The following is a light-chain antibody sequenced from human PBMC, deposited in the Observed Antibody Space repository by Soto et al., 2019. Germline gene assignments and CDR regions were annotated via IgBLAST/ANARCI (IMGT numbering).Light chain of an antibody. CDR1: QGISSY. V-gene: IGKV1-8*01. Sequence: AIRMTQSPSSFSASTGDRVTITCRASQGISSYLAWYQQKPGKAPKLLIYAASTLQSGVPSRFSGSGSGTDFTLTISCLQSEDFATYYCQQYYSYPHTFGQATKVEIK. CDR3: QQYYSYPHT. CDR2: AAS. J-gene: IGKJ1*01.